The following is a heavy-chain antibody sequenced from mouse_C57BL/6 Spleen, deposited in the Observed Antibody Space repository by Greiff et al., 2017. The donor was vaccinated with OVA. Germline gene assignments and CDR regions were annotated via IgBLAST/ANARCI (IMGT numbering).Heavy chain of an antibody. Sequence: EVMLVESGAELVRPGASVKLSCTASGFNIKDDYMHWVKQRPEQGLEWIGWIDPENGDTEYASKFQGKATITADTSSNTAYLQLSSLTSEDTAVYYCTTTHYGSSFSGYWGQGTTLTVSS. CDR1: GFNIKDDY. J-gene: IGHJ2*01. V-gene: IGHV14-4*01. CDR3: TTTHYGSSFSGY. D-gene: IGHD1-1*01. CDR2: IDPENGDT.